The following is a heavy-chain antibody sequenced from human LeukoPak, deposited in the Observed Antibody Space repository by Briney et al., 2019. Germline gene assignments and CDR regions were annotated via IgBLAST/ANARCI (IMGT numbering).Heavy chain of an antibody. V-gene: IGHV1-18*04. D-gene: IGHD1-26*01. Sequence: ASVKVSCKASGYTFTSYGNSWVRQAPGQGLEWVAWISAYNSNKNSAEKFQGRVTMTIDTSTSTAYMELRSLKSDDTAVYYCVRHIKPAGPWDGMDVWGQGTTVIVSS. CDR2: ISAYNSNK. CDR3: VRHIKPAGPWDGMDV. CDR1: GYTFTSYG. J-gene: IGHJ6*02.